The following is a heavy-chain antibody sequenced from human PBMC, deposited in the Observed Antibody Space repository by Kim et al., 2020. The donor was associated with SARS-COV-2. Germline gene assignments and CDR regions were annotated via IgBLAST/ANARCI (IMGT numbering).Heavy chain of an antibody. CDR3: ARDRTVAVVRGVIRYYYG. J-gene: IGHJ6*01. CDR1: GYTFTSYG. V-gene: IGHV1-18*01. Sequence: ASVKVSCKASGYTFTSYGVSWVRQAPGQGLEWMGWINTYNSNTYYAQKVQGRVTLTTDTSTSTAYMELRSLTSDDTAVYYCARDRTVAVVRGVIRYYYG. D-gene: IGHD3-10*01. CDR2: INTYNSNT.